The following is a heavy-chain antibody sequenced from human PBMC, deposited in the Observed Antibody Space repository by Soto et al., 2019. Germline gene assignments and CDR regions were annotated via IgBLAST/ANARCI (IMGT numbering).Heavy chain of an antibody. D-gene: IGHD6-6*01. Sequence: GGSLRLSCAASGFTFSSYGMHWVRQAPGKGLEWVAVISYDGSNKYYADSVKGRFTISRDNSKNTLYLQMNSLRAEDTAVYYCQLAGGYYGMDVWGKGTTVTVSS. J-gene: IGHJ6*04. CDR3: QLAGGYYGMDV. V-gene: IGHV3-30*03. CDR1: GFTFSSYG. CDR2: ISYDGSNK.